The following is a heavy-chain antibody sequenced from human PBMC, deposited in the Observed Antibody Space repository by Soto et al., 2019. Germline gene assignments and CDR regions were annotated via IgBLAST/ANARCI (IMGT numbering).Heavy chain of an antibody. CDR3: ASDRWVRYSFDS. CDR2: IIPVFGTA. J-gene: IGHJ5*01. Sequence: QVQLLQSGAEVKKPGSSVKVSCKASGGVFRNYAINWVRQAPGQGLEWMGGIIPVFGTADYPQKFQGRVTITADESTTTDYMELTSLKTEDTAVYFCASDRWVRYSFDSWGQGTLVTVAS. D-gene: IGHD2-15*01. CDR1: GGVFRNYA. V-gene: IGHV1-69*01.